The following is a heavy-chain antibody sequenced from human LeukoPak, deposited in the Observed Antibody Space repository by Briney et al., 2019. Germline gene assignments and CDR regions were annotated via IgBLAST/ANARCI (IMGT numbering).Heavy chain of an antibody. CDR3: ARVPRKPAAAHSYYMDV. Sequence: PGGSLRLSCAASGFTFSDYYMSWIRQAPGKGLEWVSYISSSGSTIYYADSVKGRFTISRDNAKNSLYLQMNSLRAEDTAVYYCARVPRKPAAAHSYYMDVWGKGTTVTVSS. J-gene: IGHJ6*03. V-gene: IGHV3-11*04. D-gene: IGHD2-2*01. CDR1: GFTFSDYY. CDR2: ISSSGSTI.